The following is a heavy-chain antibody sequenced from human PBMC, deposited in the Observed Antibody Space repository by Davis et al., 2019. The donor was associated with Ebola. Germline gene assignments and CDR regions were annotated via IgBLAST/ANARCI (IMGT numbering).Heavy chain of an antibody. D-gene: IGHD6-19*01. CDR1: GDSVSSNSAA. CDR3: ARAVRPTWGADYYYYMDV. J-gene: IGHJ6*03. Sequence: HSQTLSLTCAISGDSVSSNSAAWNWIRQSPSRGLEWLGRTYYRSKWYNDYAVSVKSRITINPDTSKNQFSLQLNSVTPEDTAVYYCARAVRPTWGADYYYYMDVWGKGTTVTVSS. V-gene: IGHV6-1*01. CDR2: TYYRSKWYN.